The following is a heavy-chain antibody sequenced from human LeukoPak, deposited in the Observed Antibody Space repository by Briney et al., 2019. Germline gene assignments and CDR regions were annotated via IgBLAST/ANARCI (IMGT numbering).Heavy chain of an antibody. V-gene: IGHV3-21*01. CDR3: ARVNGDYERGGAPDY. J-gene: IGHJ4*02. CDR1: GFTFSSYT. D-gene: IGHD4-17*01. Sequence: GGSLRLSCAASGFTFSSYTMNWVRQAPGKGLDWVSSISSGSTYVYYAVSVKGRFTISRDNAKNSLYLQMNNLRVEDTAIYYCARVNGDYERGGAPDYWGQGTLVTVSS. CDR2: ISSGSTYV.